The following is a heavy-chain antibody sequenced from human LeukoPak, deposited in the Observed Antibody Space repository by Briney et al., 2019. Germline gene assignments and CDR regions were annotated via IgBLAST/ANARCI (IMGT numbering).Heavy chain of an antibody. V-gene: IGHV4-34*01. D-gene: IGHD1-7*01. CDR1: GGSFSHYY. Sequence: SETLSLTCAVYGGSFSHYYWSWIRQSPGMGLEWIGEINDSGTINYNPSLMSRVTISVDKSKNQFSLKLSSATAADTAVYYCAGRWNYGRNYYIDVWGKGATVSVSS. CDR3: AGRWNYGRNYYIDV. CDR2: INDSGTI. J-gene: IGHJ6*03.